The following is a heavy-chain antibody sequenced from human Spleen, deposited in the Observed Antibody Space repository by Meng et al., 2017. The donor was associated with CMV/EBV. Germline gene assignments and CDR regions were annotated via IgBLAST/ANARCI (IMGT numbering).Heavy chain of an antibody. Sequence: ASVKVSCKASGGTFSTYGISWVRQAPGQGLEWMGWINPNSGGTNYAQKFQGRVTMTRDTSISTAYMELSRLRSDATAVYYCASSVVVIGGGFDYWGQGTLVTVSS. CDR3: ASSVVVIGGGFDY. V-gene: IGHV1-2*02. J-gene: IGHJ4*02. CDR2: INPNSGGT. CDR1: GGTFSTYG. D-gene: IGHD2-21*01.